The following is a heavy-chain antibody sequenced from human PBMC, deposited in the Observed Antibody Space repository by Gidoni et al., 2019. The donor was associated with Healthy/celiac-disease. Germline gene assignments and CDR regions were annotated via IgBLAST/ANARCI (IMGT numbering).Heavy chain of an antibody. J-gene: IGHJ4*02. Sequence: QVQLVESGGGLVKPGGSLRLSCAASGFTLSDYYMSWIRQAPGKGLEWVAYISSGSSYTNYADSVKGRFTISRDNAKNSLYLQMNSLRAEDTAVYYCVRESCSSTNCYSENDYWGQGTLVTVSS. CDR3: VRESCSSTNCYSENDY. D-gene: IGHD2-2*01. CDR2: ISSGSSYT. V-gene: IGHV3-11*06. CDR1: GFTLSDYY.